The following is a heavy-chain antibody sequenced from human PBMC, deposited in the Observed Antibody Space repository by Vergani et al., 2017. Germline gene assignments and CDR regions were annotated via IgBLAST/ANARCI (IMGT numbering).Heavy chain of an antibody. CDR2: IYVSGIT. V-gene: IGHV4-61*02. CDR3: ARDNKQLRPRAFDL. CDR1: GASINNDFFY. Sequence: QVQLQESGPGLVKPSQTLSLTCTVSGASINNDFFYWHWIRQPAGKGLEWIGRIYVSGITDYNSSLQSRVSMSVDTSKNQFSLTLTSVTAAYTAVYYCARDNKQLRPRAFDLRGQGTMGTVSS. J-gene: IGHJ3*01. D-gene: IGHD4-23*01.